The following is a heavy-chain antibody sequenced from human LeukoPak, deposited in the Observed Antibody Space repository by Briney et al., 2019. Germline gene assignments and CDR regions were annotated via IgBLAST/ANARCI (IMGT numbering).Heavy chain of an antibody. V-gene: IGHV1-8*03. CDR1: GYTFTSYD. CDR3: ARKIGWDPNWFNP. J-gene: IGHJ5*02. D-gene: IGHD1-26*01. Sequence: ASVKVSCKASGYTFTSYDINWVRQATGQGLEWMGWMNPNSGNTGYAQKFQGRVTITRNTSISTAYMELSSLRSEDTAVYYCARKIGWDPNWFNPWGQGTLVTVSS. CDR2: MNPNSGNT.